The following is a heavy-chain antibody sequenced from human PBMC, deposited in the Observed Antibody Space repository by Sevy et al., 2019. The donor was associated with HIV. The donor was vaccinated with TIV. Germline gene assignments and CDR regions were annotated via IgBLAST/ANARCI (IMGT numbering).Heavy chain of an antibody. CDR3: VREGVGGYSYSLDQ. CDR2: MKEDGSDK. CDR1: AFTFSVYW. J-gene: IGHJ4*02. V-gene: IGHV3-7*01. Sequence: GGSLRLSCAASAFTFSVYWMTWVRQAPGKGLEWVATMKEDGSDKDYVDSVKGRFTISRDNAKNSLYLQMNSLRAEDTAVYYCVREGVGGYSYSLDQWGLGTLVTVSS. D-gene: IGHD5-18*01.